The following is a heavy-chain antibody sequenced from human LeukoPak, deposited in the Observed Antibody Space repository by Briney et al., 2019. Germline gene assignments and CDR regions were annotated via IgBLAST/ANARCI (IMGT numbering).Heavy chain of an antibody. CDR2: INPSGGST. CDR1: GYTFTSDY. CDR3: ASLVGWSGYYSDAFDI. V-gene: IGHV1-46*01. J-gene: IGHJ3*02. D-gene: IGHD3-3*01. Sequence: ASVKVSCKASGYTFTSDYMHWVRQAPGQGLEWMGIINPSGGSTSYAQKFQGRVTMTRDTSTSTVYMELSSLRSEDTAVYYCASLVGWSGYYSDAFDIWGQGTMVTVSS.